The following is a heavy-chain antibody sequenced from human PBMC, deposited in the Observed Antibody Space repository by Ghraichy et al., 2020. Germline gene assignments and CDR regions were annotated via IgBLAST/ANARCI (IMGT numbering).Heavy chain of an antibody. J-gene: IGHJ6*02. Sequence: GGSLRLSCATSGFIFSRYWMSWVRQAPGKGLEWVANIKQDGSERYYVDSVKGRFTISRDNAKNSMYLQMNSLRAEDTAVYYCARVEVLLWFGSDVWGQGTTVTVSS. V-gene: IGHV3-7*01. D-gene: IGHD3-10*01. CDR2: IKQDGSER. CDR1: GFIFSRYW. CDR3: ARVEVLLWFGSDV.